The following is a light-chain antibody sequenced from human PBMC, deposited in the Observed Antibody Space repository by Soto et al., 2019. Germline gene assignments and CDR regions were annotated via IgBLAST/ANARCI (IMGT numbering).Light chain of an antibody. CDR2: EVN. CDR3: SSCTSSSTLLYV. CDR1: SSDVGYYNY. V-gene: IGLV2-14*01. Sequence: QSVLTQLASVSGSPGQSITISCTGTSSDVGYYNYVSWYRQHPGKAPRLMIYEVNNRPSGVSNRFSGSKSGSTASLTISGLQAEDEADYYCSSCTSSSTLLYVFGTGTKGTVL. J-gene: IGLJ1*01.